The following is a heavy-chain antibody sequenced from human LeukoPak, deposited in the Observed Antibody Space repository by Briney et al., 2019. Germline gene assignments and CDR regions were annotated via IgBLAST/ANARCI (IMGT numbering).Heavy chain of an antibody. J-gene: IGHJ4*02. D-gene: IGHD2-2*01. Sequence: SETLSLTCTVSGGSISGYYWSWIRQPAGKGLEWIAYIYYNGATNYNPSLKSRVTISVDTPKNQFSLKLTSVAAADTPVYYCVRRRCSRTNCYSSLDYWGQGTLVTVSS. CDR2: IYYNGAT. CDR3: VRRRCSRTNCYSSLDY. V-gene: IGHV4-59*08. CDR1: GGSISGYY.